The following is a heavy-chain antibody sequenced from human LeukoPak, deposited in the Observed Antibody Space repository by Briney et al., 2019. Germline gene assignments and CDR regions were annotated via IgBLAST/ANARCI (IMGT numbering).Heavy chain of an antibody. CDR1: GGSISSYY. D-gene: IGHD2-8*01. V-gene: IGHV4-4*07. CDR2: ICTSGST. Sequence: PSETLSLTCTVSGGSISSYYWSWIRQPAGKGLEWIGRICTSGSTNYNPSLKSRVTMSVDTSKNQFSLKLRSVTAADTAVYYCARDLIHGNYFDYWGQGTLVTVSS. CDR3: ARDLIHGNYFDY. J-gene: IGHJ4*02.